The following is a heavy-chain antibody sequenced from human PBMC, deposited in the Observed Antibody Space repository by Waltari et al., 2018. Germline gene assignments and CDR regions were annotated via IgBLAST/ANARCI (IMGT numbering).Heavy chain of an antibody. CDR3: ARTGIAAAGDDAFDI. J-gene: IGHJ3*02. Sequence: QVQLQESGPGLVKPSETLSHTCTVSGGSISSYYWSWIRQPAGKGLEWIGRIYTSGSTNYNPSLKSRVTMSVDTSKNQFSLKLSSVTAADTAVYYCARTGIAAAGDDAFDIWGQGTMVTVSS. CDR1: GGSISSYY. CDR2: IYTSGST. D-gene: IGHD6-13*01. V-gene: IGHV4-4*07.